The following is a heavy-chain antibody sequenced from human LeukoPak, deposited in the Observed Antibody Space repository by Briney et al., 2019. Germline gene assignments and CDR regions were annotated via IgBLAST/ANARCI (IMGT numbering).Heavy chain of an antibody. J-gene: IGHJ4*02. CDR2: IYYSGRT. Sequence: KPSETLSLTCSVSGGSISNSSSYWGWIRQPPGKGLEWIGSIYYSGRTNYNPSLKSRVTISVDTSKNQFSLKLSSVTAADTAVYYCARTLDDGTLDYWGQGTLVTVSS. V-gene: IGHV4-39*07. CDR1: GGSISNSSSY. D-gene: IGHD1-1*01. CDR3: ARTLDDGTLDY.